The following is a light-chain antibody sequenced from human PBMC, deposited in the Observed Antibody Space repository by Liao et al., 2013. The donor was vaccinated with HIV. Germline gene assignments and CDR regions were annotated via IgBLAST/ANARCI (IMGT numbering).Light chain of an antibody. Sequence: SYELTQAPSLSVAPGKTARITCGGDNIGSKSVHWYQQKPGQSPVLVIYSDDKRPSGIPERFSGSNSGNTATLTISRVEAGDEADYYCQVWDSSSDHWVFGGGTKLTVL. V-gene: IGLV3-21*01. CDR2: SDD. CDR3: QVWDSSSDHWV. J-gene: IGLJ3*02. CDR1: NIGSKS.